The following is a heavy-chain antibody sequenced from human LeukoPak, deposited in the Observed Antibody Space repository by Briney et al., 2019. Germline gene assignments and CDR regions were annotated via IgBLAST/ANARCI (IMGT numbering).Heavy chain of an antibody. CDR2: IYYSGST. V-gene: IGHV4-59*01. J-gene: IGHJ4*02. Sequence: PSETLSLTCTVSGGSISSYYWSWIRQPPGKGLEWIGYIYYSGSTNYNPSLKSRVTISVDTSKNQFSLKLSSVTAADTAVYYCARWRAVTSYYFDYWGQGTLVTVSS. CDR1: GGSISSYY. D-gene: IGHD4-17*01. CDR3: ARWRAVTSYYFDY.